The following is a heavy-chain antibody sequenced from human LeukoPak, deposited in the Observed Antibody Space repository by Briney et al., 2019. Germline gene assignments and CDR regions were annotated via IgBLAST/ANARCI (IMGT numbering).Heavy chain of an antibody. V-gene: IGHV1-2*02. Sequence: ASVKVSCKASGYSFTGYYIHWVRQAPGQGLEWMGWINPNSGGTNYAQKFQGRVTMTRDTSISTAYMELSRLRSDDTAVYYCVRVLRFLEWSDDAFDIWGQGTMVTVSS. J-gene: IGHJ3*02. D-gene: IGHD3-3*01. CDR2: INPNSGGT. CDR1: GYSFTGYY. CDR3: VRVLRFLEWSDDAFDI.